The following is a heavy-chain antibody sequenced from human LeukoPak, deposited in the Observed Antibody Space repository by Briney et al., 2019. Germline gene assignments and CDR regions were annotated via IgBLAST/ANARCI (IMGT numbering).Heavy chain of an antibody. V-gene: IGHV4-61*05. D-gene: IGHD5-18*01. CDR3: ARVFSHGYSDY. CDR1: GGFISSSSYY. J-gene: IGHJ4*01. CDR2: IYYTGST. Sequence: SETLSLTCTVSGGFISSSSYYWGWLRQPPGKGLEWIGYIYYTGSTKYNPSLESRVTISVDTSKNQFSLNLNSVTAADTAVYYCARVFSHGYSDYWGHGTLVTVSS.